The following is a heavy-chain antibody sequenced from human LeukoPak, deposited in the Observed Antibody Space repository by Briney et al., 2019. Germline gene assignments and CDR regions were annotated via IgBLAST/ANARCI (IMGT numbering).Heavy chain of an antibody. CDR3: ARDPRYCSDTSCWPYNWLDP. V-gene: IGHV3-74*01. Sequence: GGSLRLSCAASGFTFSSYWMHWVRQAPGKGLVWVSRINSDGSSTNRADSVKGRFTISRDNAKNTLYLQMNSLRVEDTAVYYCARDPRYCSDTSCWPYNWLDPWGQGTLVTVSS. D-gene: IGHD2-2*01. J-gene: IGHJ5*02. CDR1: GFTFSSYW. CDR2: INSDGSST.